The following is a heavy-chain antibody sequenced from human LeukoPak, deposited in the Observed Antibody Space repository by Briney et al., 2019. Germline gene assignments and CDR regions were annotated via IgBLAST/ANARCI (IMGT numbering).Heavy chain of an antibody. CDR1: GYTFTGYY. J-gene: IGHJ4*02. CDR3: ARDWARWLQFLGY. Sequence: GASVKVSCKASGYTFTGYYMHWVRQAPGQGLEWMGWINPNSGGTNYAQKFQGRVTMTRDTSISTAYMELSRLRSDDTAVYYCARDWARWLQFLGYWGQGTLVTVSS. CDR2: INPNSGGT. V-gene: IGHV1-2*02. D-gene: IGHD5-24*01.